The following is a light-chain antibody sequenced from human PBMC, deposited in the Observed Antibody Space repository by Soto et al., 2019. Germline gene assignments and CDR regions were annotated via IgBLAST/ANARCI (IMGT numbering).Light chain of an antibody. CDR1: QSLLHSDGKTY. J-gene: IGKJ5*01. CDR3: MQSMQLPIT. V-gene: IGKV2D-29*02. Sequence: DIVMTQTPLSLSVTPGQPASISCKSSQSLLHSDGKTYLYWYLQKPGQSPQLLIYEVNIRFSGVPDRFSGDGSGTDFTLKISRVQAEDVGLYYCMQSMQLPITFGKGTRLEIK. CDR2: EVN.